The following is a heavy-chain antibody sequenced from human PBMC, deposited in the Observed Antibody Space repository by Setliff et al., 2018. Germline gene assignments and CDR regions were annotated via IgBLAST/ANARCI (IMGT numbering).Heavy chain of an antibody. V-gene: IGHV4-61*05. Sequence: SETLSLTCTVSGGSISSSSYYRGWIRQPPGKGLEWIGYMYNSGNTNYNPSLRRRVAISVDKSKNQFSLKLSSVTAADTAVYYCARALLWFGEGMDVWGKGTTVTVS. D-gene: IGHD3-10*01. J-gene: IGHJ6*03. CDR1: GGSISSSSYY. CDR3: ARALLWFGEGMDV. CDR2: MYNSGNT.